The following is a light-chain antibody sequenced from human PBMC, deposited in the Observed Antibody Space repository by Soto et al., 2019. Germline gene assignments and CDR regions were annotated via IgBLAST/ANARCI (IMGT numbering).Light chain of an antibody. V-gene: IGKV3-15*01. Sequence: EIVMTQSPATLSVSPGERATLSCRASQSVSSNLAWYQQKPGQAPRLLIYGASTRATGIPARFSGSGSGTEFTLTISSLQSEYFAVYYCQQYNNWPLLFGQGTKLEIK. CDR3: QQYNNWPLL. CDR2: GAS. J-gene: IGKJ2*01. CDR1: QSVSSN.